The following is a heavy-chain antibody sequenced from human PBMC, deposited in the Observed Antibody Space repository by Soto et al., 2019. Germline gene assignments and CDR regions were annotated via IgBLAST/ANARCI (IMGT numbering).Heavy chain of an antibody. Sequence: QVQLVQSGAEVKKPGASVKVSCKASGYIFTSYAISWVRQAPGQGLEWMGWISANNGNTKYAQKLQDRVTMATDTXXSTAYMELRSLRSDATAVYYCARFFRSAVAYAFDIWGQGTKVTVSS. D-gene: IGHD6-25*01. CDR1: GYIFTSYA. CDR3: ARFFRSAVAYAFDI. V-gene: IGHV1-18*01. J-gene: IGHJ3*02. CDR2: ISANNGNT.